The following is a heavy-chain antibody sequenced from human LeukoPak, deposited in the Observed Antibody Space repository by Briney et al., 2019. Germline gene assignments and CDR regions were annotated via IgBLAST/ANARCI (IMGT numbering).Heavy chain of an antibody. J-gene: IGHJ4*02. D-gene: IGHD3-22*01. CDR1: GYSFSSHS. V-gene: IGHV1-18*01. Sequence: ASVTVSCKARGYSFSSHSITWLRQAPGQGLEWVGCISSYNGQAHYAQNLQGRVSMTTDTSTNTAYLDLTSLRSDDTAVYYCATETSTFGYWDYSDSASIRLGPFDYWGQGTLVTASS. CDR2: ISSYNGQA. CDR3: ATETSTFGYWDYSDSASIRLGPFDY.